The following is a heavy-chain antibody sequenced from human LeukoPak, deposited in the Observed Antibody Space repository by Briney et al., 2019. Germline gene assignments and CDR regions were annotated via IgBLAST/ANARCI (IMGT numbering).Heavy chain of an antibody. D-gene: IGHD2-21*02. J-gene: IGHJ4*02. CDR1: GGSISSYY. CDR3: ASTALAYCGGDCYSYYFDY. CDR2: IYYSGST. V-gene: IGHV4-59*08. Sequence: SETLSLTCTVSGGSISSYYWSWIRQPPGKGLEWIGYIYYSGSTNYNPSLKSRVTLSVDTSKNQFSLKLSSVTAADTAVYYCASTALAYCGGDCYSYYFDYWGQGTLVTVSS.